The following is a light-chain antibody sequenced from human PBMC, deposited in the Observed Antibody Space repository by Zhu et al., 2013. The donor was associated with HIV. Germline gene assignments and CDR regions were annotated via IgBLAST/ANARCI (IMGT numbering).Light chain of an antibody. Sequence: QSALTQPASVSGSPGQSITISCTGTSGDIGGYNYVSWYQQHPGKAPKLIISDVSNRPSGVSNRFSGSKSGNTASLTISGLQAEDEADYYCSSYTSSSTLVFGGGTKLTVL. V-gene: IGLV2-14*01. J-gene: IGLJ2*01. CDR3: SSYTSSSTLV. CDR1: SGDIGGYNY. CDR2: DVS.